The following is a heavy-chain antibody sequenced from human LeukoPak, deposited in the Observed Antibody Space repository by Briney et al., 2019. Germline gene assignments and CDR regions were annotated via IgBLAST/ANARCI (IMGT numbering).Heavy chain of an antibody. CDR1: GFTFNNYA. J-gene: IGHJ4*02. CDR3: AKQWVDC. Sequence: GGSLRLSCAASGFTFNNYAMNWVRQAPGKGLEWVSSIDESGDKTHYADSVEGRFTISRDNSQNTLYLQMNSLRAEDTALYYCAKQWVDCWGQGTLVAVSS. V-gene: IGHV3-23*01. D-gene: IGHD1-26*01. CDR2: IDESGDKT.